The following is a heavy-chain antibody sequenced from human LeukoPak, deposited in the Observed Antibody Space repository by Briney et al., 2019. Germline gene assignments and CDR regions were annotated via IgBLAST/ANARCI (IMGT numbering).Heavy chain of an antibody. CDR2: VNESGGT. CDR3: ARRHSSRKYNWFDP. CDR1: IDSFSNYH. J-gene: IGHJ5*02. V-gene: IGHV4-34*01. Sequence: SETLSLTCAVYIDSFSNYHWNWIRQTPAKGMEWIGEVNESGGTNISPSLRSRVILSVDTSKNQFSLKLSSVTAADTAVYYCARRHSSRKYNWFDPWGQGTLVTVSS. D-gene: IGHD6-13*01.